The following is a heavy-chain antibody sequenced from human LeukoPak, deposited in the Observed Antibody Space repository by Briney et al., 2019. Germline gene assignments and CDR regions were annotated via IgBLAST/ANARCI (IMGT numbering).Heavy chain of an antibody. Sequence: GGSLRLSCAASGFTFSSYSMNWVRQAPGKGLEWVSYISSSSSAIYYADSLKGRFTISRDNAKNSLFLQMNSLRAEDTAVYYCAKVFGRRYSSSNGLGNWGQGTLVTVSS. J-gene: IGHJ4*02. CDR2: ISSSSSAI. CDR1: GFTFSSYS. CDR3: AKVFGRRYSSSNGLGN. V-gene: IGHV3-48*01. D-gene: IGHD6-13*01.